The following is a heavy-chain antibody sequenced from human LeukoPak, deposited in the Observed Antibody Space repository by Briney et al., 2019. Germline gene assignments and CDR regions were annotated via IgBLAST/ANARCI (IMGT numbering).Heavy chain of an antibody. D-gene: IGHD3-10*01. CDR3: ARDQGPTYYYGSGSYQYYYYGMDV. Sequence: EASVKVSCKASGYTFTSYGISWVRQAPGQGLEWMGWISAYNGNTNYAQKLQGRVTMTTDTSTSTAYMELRSLRSDDTAVYYCARDQGPTYYYGSGSYQYYYYGMDVWGQGTTVTVSS. J-gene: IGHJ6*02. CDR2: ISAYNGNT. CDR1: GYTFTSYG. V-gene: IGHV1-18*01.